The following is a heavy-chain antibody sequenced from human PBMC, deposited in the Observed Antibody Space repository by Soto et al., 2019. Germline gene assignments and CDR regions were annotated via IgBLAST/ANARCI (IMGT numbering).Heavy chain of an antibody. CDR1: GYTFTSYY. V-gene: IGHV3-23*01. Sequence: GASVKVSCKASGYTFTSYYMHWVRQAPGKGLEWVSAISGSGGSTYYADSVKGRFTISRDNSKNTLYLQMNSLRAEDTAVYYCAKDYYDSSGSDPGYWGQGTLVTVSS. J-gene: IGHJ4*02. D-gene: IGHD3-22*01. CDR3: AKDYYDSSGSDPGY. CDR2: ISGSGGST.